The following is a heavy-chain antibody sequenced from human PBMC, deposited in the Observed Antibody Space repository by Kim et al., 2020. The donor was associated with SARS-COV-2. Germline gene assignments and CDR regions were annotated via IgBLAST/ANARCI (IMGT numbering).Heavy chain of an antibody. D-gene: IGHD2-2*01. CDR2: IYHSGST. J-gene: IGHJ4*02. CDR1: GGSISSSNW. Sequence: SETLSLTCAVSGGSISSSNWWSWVRQPPGKGLEWIGEIYHSGSTNYNPSLKSRVTISVDKSKNQFSLKLSSVTAADTAVYYCARDSPQYCSSTSCPALDYWGQGTLVTVSS. V-gene: IGHV4-4*02. CDR3: ARDSPQYCSSTSCPALDY.